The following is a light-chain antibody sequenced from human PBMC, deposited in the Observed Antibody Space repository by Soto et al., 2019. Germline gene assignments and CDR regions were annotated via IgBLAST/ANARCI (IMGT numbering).Light chain of an antibody. CDR1: QSVSSN. CDR2: GAS. V-gene: IGKV3-15*01. Sequence: EIVMTQSPATLSVSPGERATLSCRASQSVSSNLAWYQQKPGQAPRRLIYGASTRAIGIPARFSGSGSGTEFTLTISSLQSEDFAVYYCQQYNNWPPYTFGQGTKLEIK. J-gene: IGKJ2*01. CDR3: QQYNNWPPYT.